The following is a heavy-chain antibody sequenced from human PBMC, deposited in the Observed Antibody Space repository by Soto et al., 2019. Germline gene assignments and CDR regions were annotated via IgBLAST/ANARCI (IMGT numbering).Heavy chain of an antibody. J-gene: IGHJ3*02. Sequence: QVQLVQSGAEVKKPGSSVKVSCKASGGTFSSYTISWVRQAPGQGLEWMGRIIPILGIANYAQKFQGRVTITADKSTSTAYMELSSLRSEDRAGYFCARVRGAGGFPAFDIWGQGTMVTVSS. D-gene: IGHD3-16*01. CDR2: IIPILGIA. CDR1: GGTFSSYT. CDR3: ARVRGAGGFPAFDI. V-gene: IGHV1-69*02.